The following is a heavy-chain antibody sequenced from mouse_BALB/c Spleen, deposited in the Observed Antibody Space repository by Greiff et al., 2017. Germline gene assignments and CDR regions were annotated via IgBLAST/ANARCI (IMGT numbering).Heavy chain of an antibody. CDR2: ISYDGSN. CDR1: GYSITSGYY. Sequence: VQLQQSGPGLVKPSQSLSLTCSVTGYSITSGYYWNWIRQFPGNKLEWMGYISYDGSNNYNPSLKNRISITRDTSKNQFFLKLNSVTTEDTATYYCARDGNYPYYAMDYWGQGTSVTVSS. V-gene: IGHV3-6*02. J-gene: IGHJ4*01. D-gene: IGHD2-1*01. CDR3: ARDGNYPYYAMDY.